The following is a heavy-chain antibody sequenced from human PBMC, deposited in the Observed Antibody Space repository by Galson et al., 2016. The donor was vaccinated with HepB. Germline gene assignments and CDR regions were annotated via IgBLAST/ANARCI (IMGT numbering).Heavy chain of an antibody. D-gene: IGHD2-15*01. Sequence: SLRLSCAVSGFTFGDYSKTWVRQTPGQGLQWVSTISGAGNRIYYADSVKGRFSISSDSSRNTVYLQMNSLRAEDTAVYYCATYCRGGSCNGLASFDIWGQGTVVFVSS. J-gene: IGHJ3*02. CDR1: GFTFGDYS. V-gene: IGHV3-23*01. CDR2: ISGAGNRI. CDR3: ATYCRGGSCNGLASFDI.